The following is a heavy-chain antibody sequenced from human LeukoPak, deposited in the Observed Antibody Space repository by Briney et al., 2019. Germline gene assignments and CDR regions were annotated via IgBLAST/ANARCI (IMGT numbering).Heavy chain of an antibody. D-gene: IGHD2-8*01. J-gene: IGHJ4*02. CDR2: INHSGST. CDR1: GGSFSGYY. CDR3: ARDNDDLHDY. V-gene: IGHV4-34*01. Sequence: SETLSLTCADYGGSFSGYYWSWIRQPPGKGLEWIGEINHSGSTNYNPSLKSRVTISVDTSKNQFSLKLSSVTAADTAVYYCARDNDDLHDYWGQGTLVTVSS.